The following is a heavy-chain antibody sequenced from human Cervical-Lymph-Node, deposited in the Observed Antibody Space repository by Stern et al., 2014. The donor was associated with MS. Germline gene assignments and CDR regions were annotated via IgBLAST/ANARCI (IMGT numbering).Heavy chain of an antibody. CDR3: ARYYYDSSGYSVPFDY. V-gene: IGHV1-46*01. J-gene: IGHJ4*02. D-gene: IGHD3-22*01. CDR2: INPSGGST. CDR1: GYTFTSYY. Sequence: QVQLVQSGAEVKKPGASVKVSCKASGYTFTSYYMHWVRQAPGQGLEWMGIINPSGGSTSYAQKFQGRVTMTRDTSTSKVYMELSSLRSEDTAVYYCARYYYDSSGYSVPFDYWGQGTLVTVSS.